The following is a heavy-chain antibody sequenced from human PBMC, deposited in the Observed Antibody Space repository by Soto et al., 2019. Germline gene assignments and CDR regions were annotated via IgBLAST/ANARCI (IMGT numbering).Heavy chain of an antibody. J-gene: IGHJ6*02. V-gene: IGHV3-15*01. D-gene: IGHD3-16*02. CDR2: IKSKTDGGTT. CDR1: GFTFSNAW. Sequence: PGGSLRLSCAASGFTFSNAWMSWVRQAPGKGLEWVGRIKSKTDGGTTDYAAPVKGRFTISRDDSKNTLYLQMNSLKTEDTAVYYCTTGTTLWGSYPNYGMDVWGQGTTVTVSS. CDR3: TTGTTLWGSYPNYGMDV.